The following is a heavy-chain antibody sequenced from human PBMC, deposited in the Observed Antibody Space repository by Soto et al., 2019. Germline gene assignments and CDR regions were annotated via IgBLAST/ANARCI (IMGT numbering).Heavy chain of an antibody. Sequence: ASVKVSCKASGYNISSYDIIWVRQAAGQGLEWMGWVDPNRGHSDSVQNFRGRVTMTTNISASTAYLELRGLRSDDTGVYYCARAAYRSLWFSSHWAQGTLVTVS. CDR1: GYNISSYD. CDR3: ARAAYRSLWFSSH. V-gene: IGHV1-8*01. D-gene: IGHD6-19*01. CDR2: VDPNRGHS. J-gene: IGHJ4*02.